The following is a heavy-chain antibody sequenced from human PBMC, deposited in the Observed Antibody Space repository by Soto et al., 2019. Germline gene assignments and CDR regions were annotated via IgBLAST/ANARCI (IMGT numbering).Heavy chain of an antibody. CDR2: IYYSGST. Sequence: SETLSLTCTGSGGSISSYYWSWIRQPPGKGLEWIGYIYYSGSTNYNPSLKSRVTISVDTSKNQFSLKLSSVTAADTAVYYCARDRATYYDFWSRTAEVQYYYGVDVWGQGNTVT. CDR3: ARDRATYYDFWSRTAEVQYYYGVDV. V-gene: IGHV4-59*01. D-gene: IGHD3-3*01. J-gene: IGHJ6*02. CDR1: GGSISSYY.